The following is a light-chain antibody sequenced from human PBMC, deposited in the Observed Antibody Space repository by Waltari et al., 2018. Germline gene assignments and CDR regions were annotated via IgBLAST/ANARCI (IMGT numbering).Light chain of an antibody. CDR1: QSISSN. CDR2: SAS. J-gene: IGKJ4*01. V-gene: IGKV3-15*01. Sequence: DIVMTQSPATLSVSPGERATLTCRASQSISSNLAWYQQKPGQAPRLLIYSASARATGVPARFSGSVSGTEFTLTISSLQSEDFAVYYCQQYNNWPLTFGGGTKVEIK. CDR3: QQYNNWPLT.